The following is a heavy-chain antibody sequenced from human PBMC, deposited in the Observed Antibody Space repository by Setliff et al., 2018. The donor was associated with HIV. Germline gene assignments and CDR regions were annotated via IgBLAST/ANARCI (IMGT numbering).Heavy chain of an antibody. D-gene: IGHD5-18*01. CDR1: GGSFSKYY. CDR2: INHSGGT. J-gene: IGHJ4*02. V-gene: IGHV4-34*01. Sequence: PSETLSLTCAVYGGSFSKYYWTWLRQPPGKGLEWIGEINHSGGTKYNPSLKSRVIISVDTSKNQFSLKLSSVTAADTAVYYCARGVVIQLWSFDYWGQGSLVTVSS. CDR3: ARGVVIQLWSFDY.